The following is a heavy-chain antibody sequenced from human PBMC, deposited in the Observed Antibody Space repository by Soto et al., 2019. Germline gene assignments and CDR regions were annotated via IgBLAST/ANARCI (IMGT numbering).Heavy chain of an antibody. CDR2: MTGSVDTT. Sequence: XKSLRLPCRVSGSTFSDLATNGVRQAPNKGLEWVSTMTGSVDTTYYAESVKGRFTISRHNSKNTLFLHMTALRADDTAIFFCATKVYGANPSPFCLWGQGTLVTVSS. V-gene: IGHV3-23*01. J-gene: IGHJ4*02. D-gene: IGHD4-17*01. CDR1: GSTFSDLA. CDR3: ATKVYGANPSPFCL.